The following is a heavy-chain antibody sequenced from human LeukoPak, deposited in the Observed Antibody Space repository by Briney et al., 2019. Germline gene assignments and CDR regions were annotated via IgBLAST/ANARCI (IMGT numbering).Heavy chain of an antibody. CDR3: ARVRTAAAAGPNWFDP. V-gene: IGHV1-18*01. CDR2: ISAYNGNT. Sequence: GASVKFSCKASGYTFTSYGISWVRQAPGQGLEWMGWISAYNGNTNYAQKLQGRVTMTTDTSTSTAYMELRSLRSDDTAVYYCARVRTAAAAGPNWFDPWGQGTLVTVSS. D-gene: IGHD6-13*01. J-gene: IGHJ5*02. CDR1: GYTFTSYG.